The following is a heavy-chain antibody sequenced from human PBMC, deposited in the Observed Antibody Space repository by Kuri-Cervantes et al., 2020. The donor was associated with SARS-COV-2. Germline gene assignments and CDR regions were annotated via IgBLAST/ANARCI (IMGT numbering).Heavy chain of an antibody. CDR3: ARDEGITIFGVVIISRRVKLLDYGMDV. CDR1: GFTFSSYG. CDR2: IWYDGSNK. J-gene: IGHJ6*02. V-gene: IGHV3-33*01. D-gene: IGHD3-3*01. Sequence: GGSLRLSCAASGFTFSSYGMHWVRQAPGKGLEWVAVIWYDGSNKYYADSVKGRFTISRDNSKNTLYLQMNSLRADDTAVYYCARDEGITIFGVVIISRRVKLLDYGMDVWGQGTTVTVSS.